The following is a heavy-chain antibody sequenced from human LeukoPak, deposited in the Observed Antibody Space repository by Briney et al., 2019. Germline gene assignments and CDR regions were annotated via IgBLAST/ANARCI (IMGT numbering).Heavy chain of an antibody. V-gene: IGHV3-23*01. CDR2: ISGSGGST. CDR1: AFTFRSYA. Sequence: PGGSLRLSCAVSAFTFRSYAMSWVRQAPGKGLEWVSSISGSGGSTYYAGSVKGRFTISRDKSKNTLFLQMNSLRAEDTAVYYCATEMYYDYVWGSYPFFDYWGQGTLVTVSS. CDR3: ATEMYYDYVWGSYPFFDY. D-gene: IGHD3-16*01. J-gene: IGHJ4*02.